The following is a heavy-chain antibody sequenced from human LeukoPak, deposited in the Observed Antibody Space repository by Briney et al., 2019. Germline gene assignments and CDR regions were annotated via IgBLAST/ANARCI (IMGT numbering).Heavy chain of an antibody. J-gene: IGHJ4*02. Sequence: GGSLRLSCAASGFTFSIYSMNWVRHAPGKGLEWVSSITSGRTYTYYADSVKGRFTISRDNAKKSLYLQMNSLRADDSAVYYCARGEASSRFDYWGQGTLVTVSS. D-gene: IGHD6-13*01. CDR2: ITSGRTYT. CDR3: ARGEASSRFDY. CDR1: GFTFSIYS. V-gene: IGHV3-21*01.